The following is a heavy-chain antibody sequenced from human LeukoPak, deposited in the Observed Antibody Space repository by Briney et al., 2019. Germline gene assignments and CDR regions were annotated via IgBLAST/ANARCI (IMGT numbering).Heavy chain of an antibody. CDR3: ARDRAYNYLSDY. J-gene: IGHJ4*02. Sequence: GGSLRLSCAASGFTFSGYWMSWVRQTPEKGLEWVANIKEDGSEKYYVDSVKGRFTISRDNAKNSLYLQMNSLRAEDTAVYYCARDRAYNYLSDYWGQGTLVTVSS. CDR2: IKEDGSEK. V-gene: IGHV3-7*01. CDR1: GFTFSGYW. D-gene: IGHD5-18*01.